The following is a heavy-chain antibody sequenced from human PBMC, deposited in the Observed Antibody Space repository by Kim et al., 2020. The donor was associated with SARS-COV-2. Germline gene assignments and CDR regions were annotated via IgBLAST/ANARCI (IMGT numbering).Heavy chain of an antibody. CDR2: IYYSGST. Sequence: SETLSLTCTVSGGSISSGGYYWSWIRQHPGKGLEWIGYIYYSGSTYYNPSLKSRVTISVDTSKNQFSLKLSSVTAADTAVYYCARADTAMVNTAFDYWGQGTLVAVSS. D-gene: IGHD5-18*01. CDR3: ARADTAMVNTAFDY. J-gene: IGHJ4*02. CDR1: GGSISSGGYY. V-gene: IGHV4-31*03.